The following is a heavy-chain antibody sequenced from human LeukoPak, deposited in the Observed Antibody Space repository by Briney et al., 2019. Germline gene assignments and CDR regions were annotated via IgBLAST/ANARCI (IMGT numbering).Heavy chain of an antibody. Sequence: GGSLRPSCAASGFTFSGSAMHWVRQASGKGLEWVGRIRSKANSYATAYAASVKGRFTISRDDSKNTAYLQMNSLKTEDTAVYYCTRRPGYCSGGSCTGDYYYYYYMDVWGKGTTVTVSS. CDR3: TRRPGYCSGGSCTGDYYYYYYMDV. D-gene: IGHD2-15*01. V-gene: IGHV3-73*01. J-gene: IGHJ6*03. CDR1: GFTFSGSA. CDR2: IRSKANSYAT.